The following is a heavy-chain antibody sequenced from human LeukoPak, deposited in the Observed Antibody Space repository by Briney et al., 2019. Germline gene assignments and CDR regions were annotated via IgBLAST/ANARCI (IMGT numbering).Heavy chain of an antibody. Sequence: RRSLRHSSVASRFTSRDYAMRCVRDAPGERGGRGATISYDVGNKNYTESVKGRFSISRDTSKNTLHLQMNSMRAETTAVYYCAREFGLVGNYYGMDVGGQGPTVTVSS. CDR1: RFTSRDYA. CDR3: AREFGLVGNYYGMDV. D-gene: IGHD3/OR15-3a*01. J-gene: IGHJ6*02. V-gene: IGHV3-30-3*01. CDR2: ISYDVGNK.